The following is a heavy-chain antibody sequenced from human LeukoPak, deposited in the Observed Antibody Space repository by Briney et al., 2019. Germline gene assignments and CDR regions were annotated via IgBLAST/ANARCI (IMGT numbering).Heavy chain of an antibody. CDR1: GGSFSGYY. CDR2: INQSGST. J-gene: IGHJ4*02. D-gene: IGHD5-18*01. Sequence: SETLSLTCAVDGGSFSGYYWSWIRQPRGKGLEWIGEINQSGSTNYNPSLKSRVTISIDTSRNQFSLKLSSVAAADTAVYYCSRGRSYGVWGQGTLVTVSS. CDR3: SRGRSYGV. V-gene: IGHV4-34*01.